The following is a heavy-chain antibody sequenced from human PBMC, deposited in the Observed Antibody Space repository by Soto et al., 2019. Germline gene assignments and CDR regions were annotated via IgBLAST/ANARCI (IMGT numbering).Heavy chain of an antibody. CDR1: GGTFSSYA. Sequence: QVQLVQSGAEVKKPGSSVKVSCKASGGTFSSYAISWVRQAPGQGLEWMGGIIPIFGTANYAQKFQGRVTITADESTSTAYMELSSLRSEDTAVYYCASPPGDCSGGSCPYYHYGMDVWGQGTTVTVSS. D-gene: IGHD2-15*01. CDR2: IIPIFGTA. CDR3: ASPPGDCSGGSCPYYHYGMDV. J-gene: IGHJ6*02. V-gene: IGHV1-69*12.